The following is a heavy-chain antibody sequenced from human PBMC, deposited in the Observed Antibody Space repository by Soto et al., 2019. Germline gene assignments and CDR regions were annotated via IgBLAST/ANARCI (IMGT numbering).Heavy chain of an antibody. Sequence: QVQLQESGPGLVKPSETLSVTCAVSGGSISDSEYYWSWIRQPPGKGPEWIGYIYNSGSNSYDPSLKCRVTISADTSKNQFSLRLSSVTAADTAVYYCARELSGSRYGPGEVYWGQGTMVTVSS. V-gene: IGHV4-30-4*01. J-gene: IGHJ4*02. CDR3: ARELSGSRYGPGEVY. CDR1: GGSISDSEYY. D-gene: IGHD1-1*01. CDR2: IYNSGSN.